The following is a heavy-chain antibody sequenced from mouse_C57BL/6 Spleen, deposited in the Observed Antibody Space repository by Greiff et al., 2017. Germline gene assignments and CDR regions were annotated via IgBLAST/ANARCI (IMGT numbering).Heavy chain of an antibody. V-gene: IGHV2-2*01. CDR2: IWSGGST. D-gene: IGHD2-3*01. Sequence: QVQLQQSGPGLVQPSQSLSITCTVSGFSLTSYGVHWVRQSPGKGLEWLGVIWSGGSTDYNAAFISRLSISKDNSKSQVFFKMNSLQADDTAIYYCARKDDGYLHYAMDYWGQGTSVTVSS. J-gene: IGHJ4*01. CDR3: ARKDDGYLHYAMDY. CDR1: GFSLTSYG.